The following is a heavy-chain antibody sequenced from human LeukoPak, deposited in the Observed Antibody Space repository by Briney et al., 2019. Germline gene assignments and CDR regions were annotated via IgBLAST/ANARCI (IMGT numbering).Heavy chain of an antibody. CDR1: GGSISGYY. D-gene: IGHD3-9*01. Sequence: SETLSLTCTVSGGSISGYYWSWIRQPAGKGLEWIGRIYTSGSTNYNPSLKSRVTMSVDTSNNHFSLKLSSVTAADTAVYYCARGVGYLDWGSTFDYWGQGTLVTVSS. J-gene: IGHJ4*02. V-gene: IGHV4-4*07. CDR2: IYTSGST. CDR3: ARGVGYLDWGSTFDY.